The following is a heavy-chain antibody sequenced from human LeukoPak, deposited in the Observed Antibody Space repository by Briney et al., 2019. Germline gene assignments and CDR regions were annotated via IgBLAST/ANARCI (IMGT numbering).Heavy chain of an antibody. CDR2: IRYDGTNK. J-gene: IGHJ5*02. CDR1: GFTLSSYG. CDR3: ARHGYNYGSSFCWFGP. V-gene: IGHV3-33*08. D-gene: IGHD5-18*01. Sequence: PGGSLRLSCAASGFTLSSYGTHWVRPAPGKGRGWVAFIRYDGTNKYYADTVKGPFTISRDNSKNTLYLQMNSLRAEDTAVYYCARHGYNYGSSFCWFGPWGQGTLVTV.